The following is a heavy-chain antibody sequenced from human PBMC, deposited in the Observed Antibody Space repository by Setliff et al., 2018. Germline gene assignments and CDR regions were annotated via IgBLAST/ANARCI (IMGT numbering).Heavy chain of an antibody. J-gene: IGHJ4*02. CDR1: GFTFRAYG. Sequence: LRLSCEASGFTFRAYGMFWVRQALGKGLEWVAVIWHDGGNKYHADSVKGRFTISRDNSKNTLYLQMNSLRPEDTAVYYCARTCSGSGCYAGLESWGQGTPVTVSS. CDR3: ARTCSGSGCYAGLES. CDR2: IWHDGGNK. V-gene: IGHV3-33*07. D-gene: IGHD2-15*01.